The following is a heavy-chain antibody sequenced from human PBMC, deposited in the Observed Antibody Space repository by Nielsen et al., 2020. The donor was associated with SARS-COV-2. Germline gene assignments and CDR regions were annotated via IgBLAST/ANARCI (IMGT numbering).Heavy chain of an antibody. CDR1: GFTFSSYW. V-gene: IGHV3-74*01. Sequence: GESLKISCAASGFTFSSYWMHWVRQAPGKGLVWVSRINSDGSSTSYADSVKGRFTISRDNAKNTLYLQMNSLRAGDTAVYYCARAPLDYYYYYYMDVWGKGTTVTVSS. CDR2: INSDGSST. J-gene: IGHJ6*03. CDR3: ARAPLDYYYYYYMDV.